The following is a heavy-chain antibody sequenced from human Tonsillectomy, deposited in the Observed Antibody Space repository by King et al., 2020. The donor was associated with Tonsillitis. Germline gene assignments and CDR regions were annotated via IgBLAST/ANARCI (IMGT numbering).Heavy chain of an antibody. V-gene: IGHV3-30*18. J-gene: IGHJ4*02. CDR2: ISYDGSNK. D-gene: IGHD6-13*01. CDR3: AKTAAAGGDFDY. CDR1: GFTFSSYG. Sequence: VQLVESGGGVVQPGRSLRLSCAASGFTFSSYGMHWVRQAPGKGLEWVAVISYDGSNKYYADSVKGRFTISRDNSKNTLYLQMNSLRAEDTAVYYCAKTAAAGGDFDYGGQGTLVTVSS.